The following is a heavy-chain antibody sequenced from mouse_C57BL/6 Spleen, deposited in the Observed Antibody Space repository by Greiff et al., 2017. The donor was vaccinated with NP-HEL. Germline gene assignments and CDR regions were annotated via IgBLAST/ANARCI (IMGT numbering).Heavy chain of an antibody. J-gene: IGHJ2*01. V-gene: IGHV1-50*01. Sequence: QVQLQQPGAELVKPGASVKLSCKASGYTFTSYWMQWVTQRPGQGLEWIGEIDPSDSNTNYNQKFKGKATLTVDTSSSKAYMQLSSLTSEDSAVYYCARTAITTIDYWGQGTTLTVSS. D-gene: IGHD1-1*01. CDR2: IDPSDSNT. CDR3: ARTAITTIDY. CDR1: GYTFTSYW.